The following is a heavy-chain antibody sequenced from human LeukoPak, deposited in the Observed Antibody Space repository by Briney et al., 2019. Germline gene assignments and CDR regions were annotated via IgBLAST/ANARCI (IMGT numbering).Heavy chain of an antibody. CDR2: IWYDGSNK. CDR1: GFTFSTYG. J-gene: IGHJ4*02. D-gene: IGHD6-25*01. V-gene: IGHV3-33*06. Sequence: GGSLRLSCAASGFTFSTYGMHWVRQAPGKGLEWVAVIWYDGSNKYYADSVKGRFTISRDNSKNTLFLQMNSLRAEDTAVYYCAKEFSAAAYHFHYWGQGTLVTVSS. CDR3: AKEFSAAAYHFHY.